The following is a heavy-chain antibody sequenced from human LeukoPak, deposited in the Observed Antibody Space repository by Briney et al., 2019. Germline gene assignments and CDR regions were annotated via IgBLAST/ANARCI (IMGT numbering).Heavy chain of an antibody. Sequence: GASVKVSCKASGYTFTGYYMPWVRQAPGQGLEWMGWINPNSGGTNYAQKFQGWVTMTRDTSISTAYMELSRLRSDDTAVYYCARGSDIVVVPAAYNWFDPWGQGTLVTVSS. CDR1: GYTFTGYY. D-gene: IGHD2-2*01. CDR2: INPNSGGT. CDR3: ARGSDIVVVPAAYNWFDP. V-gene: IGHV1-2*04. J-gene: IGHJ5*02.